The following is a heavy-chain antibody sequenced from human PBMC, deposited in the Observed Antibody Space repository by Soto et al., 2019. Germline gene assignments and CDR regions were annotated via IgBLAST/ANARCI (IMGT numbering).Heavy chain of an antibody. J-gene: IGHJ6*03. V-gene: IGHV3-53*04. CDR2: IYSGGST. CDR3: AREGRYSGYDYQIRYYYYYMDV. D-gene: IGHD5-12*01. CDR1: GFTVSSNY. Sequence: GGSLRLSCAASGFTVSSNYMSWVRQAPGKGLEWVSVIYSGGSTYYADSVKGRFTISRHNSKNTLYLQMNSLRAEDTAVYYCAREGRYSGYDYQIRYYYYYMDVWGKGTTVTVSS.